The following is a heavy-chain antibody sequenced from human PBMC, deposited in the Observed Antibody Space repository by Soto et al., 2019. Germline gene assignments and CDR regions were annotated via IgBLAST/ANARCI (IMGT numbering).Heavy chain of an antibody. D-gene: IGHD2-15*01. J-gene: IGHJ6*02. CDR3: ARSSGRMNVGRYDYVLVV. V-gene: IGHV3-11*06. CDR2: SSSSGAYI. CDR1: GFALTDNY. Sequence: QVQLVESGGGLVEPAGSLRLSCTGSGFALTDNYMTWIRQAPGKGKEWVSYSSSSGAYINYADSVKGRFTISTDNSYNSLYPQMDCMRSECQAVDFCARSSGRMNVGRYDYVLVVWCQETTVSVSS.